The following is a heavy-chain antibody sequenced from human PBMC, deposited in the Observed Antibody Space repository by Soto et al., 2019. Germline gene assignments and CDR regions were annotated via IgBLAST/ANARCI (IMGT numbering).Heavy chain of an antibody. D-gene: IGHD3-10*01. CDR3: TRFRDFRGYYYYYYMDV. CDR1: GFTFSNAW. V-gene: IGHV3-15*01. J-gene: IGHJ6*03. Sequence: GGSLRLSCAASGFTFSNAWMSWVRQAPGKGLEWVGRIKSKTDGGTTDYAAPVKGRFTISRDDSKNTLYLQMNSLKTEDTAVYYCTRFRDFRGYYYYYYMDVWGKGTTVTVSS. CDR2: IKSKTDGGTT.